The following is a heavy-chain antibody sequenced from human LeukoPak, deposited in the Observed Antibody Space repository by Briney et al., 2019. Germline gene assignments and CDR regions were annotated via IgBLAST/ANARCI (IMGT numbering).Heavy chain of an antibody. Sequence: SETLSLTCTVSGGSVSSGSYYWSWIRQPPGRGLEWIVYIHYSGSAAYNPSLKSRVTISRDMSTNQFSLKMTSVTAADTAVYFCARDMGAPDYGSYSVDYWGQGTLVTVSS. CDR1: GGSVSSGSYY. V-gene: IGHV4-61*01. CDR3: ARDMGAPDYGSYSVDY. J-gene: IGHJ4*02. CDR2: IHYSGSA. D-gene: IGHD4-23*01.